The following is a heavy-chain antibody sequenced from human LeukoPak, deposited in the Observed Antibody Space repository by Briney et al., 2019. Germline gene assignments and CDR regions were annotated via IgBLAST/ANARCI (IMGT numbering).Heavy chain of an antibody. CDR3: ARVRGTSGFGVFYFDY. Sequence: GGSLRLSCAASGFTFSNYWMSWVRQAPGKGLECVSVIYSGGSTYYADSVKGRFTISRDNSKNTLYLQMNSLRAEDTAVYYCARVRGTSGFGVFYFDYWGQGTLVTVSS. D-gene: IGHD3-10*01. J-gene: IGHJ4*02. V-gene: IGHV3-53*01. CDR2: IYSGGST. CDR1: GFTFSNYW.